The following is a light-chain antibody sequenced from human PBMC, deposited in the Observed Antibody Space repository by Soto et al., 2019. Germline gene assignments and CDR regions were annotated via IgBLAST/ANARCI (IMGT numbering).Light chain of an antibody. Sequence: DIQMTQSHSTLSASVGDRVTITCRASQSINNWLAWYKQKPGKAPKFLIYDASNLESGVPSRYSGSASWTEFTLTISSLQPDDFATYSCQQYDNYPLTFGGGSKVDI. J-gene: IGKJ4*01. V-gene: IGKV1-5*01. CDR1: QSINNW. CDR3: QQYDNYPLT. CDR2: DAS.